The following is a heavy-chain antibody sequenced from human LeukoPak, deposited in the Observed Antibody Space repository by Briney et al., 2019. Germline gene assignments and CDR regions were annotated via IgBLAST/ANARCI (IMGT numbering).Heavy chain of an antibody. D-gene: IGHD2-15*01. CDR2: ISYDGSNK. J-gene: IGHJ6*02. CDR3: AKDRHCSGGSCYLGPYYYGMDV. Sequence: GRSLRLSCAASGFTFSSYGMHWVRQAPGKGLEWVAVISYDGSNKYYADSVQGRFTISRDNSKNTLYLQMNSLRAEDTAVYYCAKDRHCSGGSCYLGPYYYGMDVWGQGTTVTVSS. V-gene: IGHV3-30*18. CDR1: GFTFSSYG.